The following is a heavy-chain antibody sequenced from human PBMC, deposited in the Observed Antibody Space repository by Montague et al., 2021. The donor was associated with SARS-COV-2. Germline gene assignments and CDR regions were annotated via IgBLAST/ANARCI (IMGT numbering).Heavy chain of an antibody. Sequence: TLSLTCTVSGGSISSGCYYWSWLRQPAGKGLEWIGRIYTSGSTNSNPSLKSPVTLSVATTKNQFTLKLSSVTAADTAVYYCARVGVGTVVLGGIPAYYSDAMDVWGQGTTVTVSS. J-gene: IGHJ6*02. CDR3: ARVGVGTVVLGGIPAYYSDAMDV. CDR1: GGSISSGCYY. D-gene: IGHD3-10*01. V-gene: IGHV4-61*02. CDR2: IYTSGST.